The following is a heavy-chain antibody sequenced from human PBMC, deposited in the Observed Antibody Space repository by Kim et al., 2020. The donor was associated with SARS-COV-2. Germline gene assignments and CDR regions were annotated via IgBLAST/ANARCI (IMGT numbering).Heavy chain of an antibody. CDR2: IYYSGST. CDR3: ARAGAARPHNFDY. CDR1: GGSISSGGYY. Sequence: SETLSLTCTVSGGSISSGGYYWSWIRQHPGKGLEWIGYIYYSGSTYYNPSLKSRVTISVDTSKNQFSLKLSSVTAADTAVYYCARAGAARPHNFDYWGQGTLVTVSS. V-gene: IGHV4-31*03. J-gene: IGHJ4*02. D-gene: IGHD6-6*01.